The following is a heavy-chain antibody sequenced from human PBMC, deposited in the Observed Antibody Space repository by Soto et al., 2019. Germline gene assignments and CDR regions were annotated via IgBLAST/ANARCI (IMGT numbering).Heavy chain of an antibody. Sequence: GESLKISCKGSGYSFTSYWIGWVRQMPGKGLEWMGIIYPGDSDTRYSPSFQGQVTISADKSISTAYLQWSSLKASDTAMYYCARVGSSWYGYYYYYMDVWGKGTTVTVSS. V-gene: IGHV5-51*01. CDR3: ARVGSSWYGYYYYYMDV. CDR2: IYPGDSDT. CDR1: GYSFTSYW. J-gene: IGHJ6*03. D-gene: IGHD6-13*01.